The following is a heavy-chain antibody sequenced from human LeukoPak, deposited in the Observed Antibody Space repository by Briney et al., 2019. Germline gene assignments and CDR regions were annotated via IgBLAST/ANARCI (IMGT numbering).Heavy chain of an antibody. J-gene: IGHJ6*02. CDR3: ARDFNYYDSSGYPGGMDV. CDR1: GGSISSYY. CDR2: IYYSGST. Sequence: PSETLSLTCTVSGGSISSYYWSWIRQPPGKGLEWIGCIYYSGSTNYNPSLKSRVTISVDTSKNQFSLKLSSVTAADTAVYYCARDFNYYDSSGYPGGMDVWGQGTTVTVSS. V-gene: IGHV4-59*01. D-gene: IGHD3-22*01.